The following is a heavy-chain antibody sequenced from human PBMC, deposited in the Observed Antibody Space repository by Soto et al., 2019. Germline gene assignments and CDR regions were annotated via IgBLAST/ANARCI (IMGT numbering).Heavy chain of an antibody. D-gene: IGHD1-7*01. V-gene: IGHV1-3*01. Sequence: ASVKVSCKASGYTFTSYAMHWVRQAPGQRLEWMGWINAGNGNTKYSQKFHDRVTMTTDTSTSTAYLELRSLTTDDTAVYYCARAGELPYYYYGMDVWGQGTTVTVSS. J-gene: IGHJ6*02. CDR2: INAGNGNT. CDR1: GYTFTSYA. CDR3: ARAGELPYYYYGMDV.